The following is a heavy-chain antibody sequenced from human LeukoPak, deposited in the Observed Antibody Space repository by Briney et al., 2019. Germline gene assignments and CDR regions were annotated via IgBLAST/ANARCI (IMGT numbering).Heavy chain of an antibody. CDR1: GYTFSNFD. CDR3: ARDPAYYYGSGSPPRPHPRYYFDY. J-gene: IGHJ4*02. CDR2: MNPKTGNT. Sequence: ASVKVSCKASGYTFSNFDINWVRQATGQGLEWMGWMNPKTGNTGSAQKLQGRVTISGDTSISTAYMELSSLRSEDTAVYYCARDPAYYYGSGSPPRPHPRYYFDYWGQGTLVTVSS. D-gene: IGHD3-10*01. V-gene: IGHV1-8*01.